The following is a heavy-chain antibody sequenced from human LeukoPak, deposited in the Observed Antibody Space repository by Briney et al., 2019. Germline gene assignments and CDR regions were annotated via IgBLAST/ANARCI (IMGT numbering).Heavy chain of an antibody. Sequence: SEALSLTCTVSGGSISSYYWSWIRQPPGKGLGWIGYIYYSGNTNYNPSLKSRVTISVDTSKNQFSLKLSSVTAADTAVYYCASGVRGYYFYDCWGQGTLVTVSS. CDR1: GGSISSYY. V-gene: IGHV4-59*01. J-gene: IGHJ4*02. CDR2: IYYSGNT. CDR3: ASGVRGYYFYDC. D-gene: IGHD2/OR15-2a*01.